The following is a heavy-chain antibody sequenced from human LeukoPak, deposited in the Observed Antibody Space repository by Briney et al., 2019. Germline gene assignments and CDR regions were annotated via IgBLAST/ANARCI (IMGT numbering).Heavy chain of an antibody. V-gene: IGHV3-33*01. J-gene: IGHJ3*02. CDR1: GFTFSNYG. Sequence: PGGSLRLSCAASGFTFSNYGMHSVRQAPGKGLEWVAGIWYDGSTYYTDSVKGRITISRDNSKNTLYLQMNTLGAEDTAVYYCARDRTTILSSFDIWGQGTMVTVSS. CDR3: ARDRTTILSSFDI. CDR2: IWYDGST. D-gene: IGHD3-9*01.